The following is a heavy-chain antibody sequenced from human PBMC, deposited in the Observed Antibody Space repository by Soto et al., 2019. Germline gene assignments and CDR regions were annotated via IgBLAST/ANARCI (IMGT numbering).Heavy chain of an antibody. CDR3: ARDTYGDPGAFDY. Sequence: SVKVSCKASGGTFSSYAISWVRQAPGQGLEWMGGIIPIFGTANYAQKFQGRVTITADESTSTAYMELSSLRSEDTAVYYCARDTYGDPGAFDYWGQGTLVTVSS. J-gene: IGHJ4*02. V-gene: IGHV1-69*13. D-gene: IGHD4-17*01. CDR1: GGTFSSYA. CDR2: IIPIFGTA.